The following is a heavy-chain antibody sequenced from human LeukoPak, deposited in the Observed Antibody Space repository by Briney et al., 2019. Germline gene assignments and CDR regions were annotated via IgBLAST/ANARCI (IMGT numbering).Heavy chain of an antibody. J-gene: IGHJ4*02. CDR1: GFTFSSYS. V-gene: IGHV3-21*01. CDR3: ARDYDGYNYGFDY. Sequence: GGSLRLSCAASGFTFSSYSMNWVRQAPGKGLEWVSSISSSSSYIYYADSVKGRFTISRDNAKNSLYVQMNSLRAEDTAVYYCARDYDGYNYGFDYWGQGTLVTVSS. CDR2: ISSSSSYI. D-gene: IGHD5-24*01.